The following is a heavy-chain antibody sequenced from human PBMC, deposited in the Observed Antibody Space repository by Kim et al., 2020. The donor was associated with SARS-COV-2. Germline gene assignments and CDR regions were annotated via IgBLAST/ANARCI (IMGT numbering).Heavy chain of an antibody. V-gene: IGHV3-74*01. D-gene: IGHD6-13*01. CDR3: ARAAAGNWFDP. Sequence: SYAESVKGRFTISRDNAKNTLFLQLNSRRAEDTAVYYCARAAAGNWFDPWGQGTLVTVSS. J-gene: IGHJ5*02.